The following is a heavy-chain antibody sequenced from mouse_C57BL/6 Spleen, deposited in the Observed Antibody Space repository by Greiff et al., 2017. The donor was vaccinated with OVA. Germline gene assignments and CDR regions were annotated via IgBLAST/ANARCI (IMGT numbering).Heavy chain of an antibody. CDR1: GFTIKNTY. J-gene: IGHJ2*01. D-gene: IGHD2-5*01. V-gene: IGHV14-3*01. Sequence: VQLQQSVAELVRPGASVTLSCTASGFTIKNTYMHWVKQRPEQGLEWIGRIDPANGNTKYAPKFQGKATITADTSSNTAYLQLSSLTSEDTAIYYCAKGSNYETAFDYWGQGTTLTVSS. CDR2: IDPANGNT. CDR3: AKGSNYETAFDY.